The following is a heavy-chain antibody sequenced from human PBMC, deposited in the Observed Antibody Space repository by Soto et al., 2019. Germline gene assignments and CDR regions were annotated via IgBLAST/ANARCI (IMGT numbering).Heavy chain of an antibody. D-gene: IGHD6-6*01. CDR2: ISYDGSNK. V-gene: IGHV3-30*18. CDR3: AKVMPLPGVVAARYYYYYVMDV. Sequence: GGSLRLSCAASGFTFSSYGMHWVRQAPGKGLEWVAVISYDGSNKYYADSVKGRFTISRDNSKNTLYLQMNSLRAEDTAVYYCAKVMPLPGVVAARYYYYYVMDVWGQGTTVTVSS. J-gene: IGHJ6*02. CDR1: GFTFSSYG.